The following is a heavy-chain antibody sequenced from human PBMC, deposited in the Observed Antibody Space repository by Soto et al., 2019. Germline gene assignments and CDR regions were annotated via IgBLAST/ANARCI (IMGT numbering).Heavy chain of an antibody. CDR3: AKLGYCISTCCYGTDNWFDP. V-gene: IGHV3-23*01. Sequence: EVQLLESGGGLVQPGGSLRLSCAASGFTFSSYAMSWVRQAPGKGLEWVPAISGSGGSTYYADSVKARFTISRDNSKNTLYLQMNSLRAEDTAVYYCAKLGYCISTCCYGTDNWFDPWGQGTLVTVSS. CDR2: ISGSGGST. J-gene: IGHJ5*02. D-gene: IGHD2-2*01. CDR1: GFTFSSYA.